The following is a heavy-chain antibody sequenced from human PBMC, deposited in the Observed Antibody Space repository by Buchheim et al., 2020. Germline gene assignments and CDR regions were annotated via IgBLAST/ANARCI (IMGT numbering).Heavy chain of an antibody. D-gene: IGHD2-15*01. CDR1: GHTFTSYA. V-gene: IGHV1-3*01. CDR3: ARVGPGYCSGGSCSGY. Sequence: QVQLVQSGAEVKKPGASVKVSCKASGHTFTSYAMHWVRQAPGQRLEWMGWINAGNGNTKYSQKFQGRVTITRDTSASTAYMELSSLRSEDTAVYYCARVGPGYCSGGSCSGYWGQGTL. CDR2: INAGNGNT. J-gene: IGHJ4*02.